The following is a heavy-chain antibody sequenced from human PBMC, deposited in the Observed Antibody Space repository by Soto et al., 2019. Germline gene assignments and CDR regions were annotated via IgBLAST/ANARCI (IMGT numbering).Heavy chain of an antibody. CDR2: IYYSGST. CDR3: ARPPYGDYAWLDY. D-gene: IGHD4-17*01. Sequence: SETLSLTCTVSGGSISSNYWSWIRQPPGKGLEWIGYIYYSGSTNYNPSLKSRVTISLDTSKNQFSLKLSSVTAADTAVYYCARPPYGDYAWLDYWGQGTLVTVSS. CDR1: GGSISSNY. J-gene: IGHJ4*02. V-gene: IGHV4-59*01.